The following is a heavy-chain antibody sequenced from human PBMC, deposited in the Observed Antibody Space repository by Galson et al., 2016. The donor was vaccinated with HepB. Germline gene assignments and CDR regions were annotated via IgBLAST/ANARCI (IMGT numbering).Heavy chain of an antibody. CDR1: GFSVSINY. CDR2: MYSGGGT. CDR3: VKSAIFGSCIGGTCQQYWYFDR. V-gene: IGHV3-53*05. D-gene: IGHD2-15*01. J-gene: IGHJ2*01. Sequence: SLRLSCAVSGFSVSINYMSWVRQAPGKGLEWVSVMYSGGGTSYADSVKGRFTISRDNPRNTLYLQMTSLRPEDTAVYYCVKSAIFGSCIGGTCQQYWYFDRWGRGTLVTVSS.